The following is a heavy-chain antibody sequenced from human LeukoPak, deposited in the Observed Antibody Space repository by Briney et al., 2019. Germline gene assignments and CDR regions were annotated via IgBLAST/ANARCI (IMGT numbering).Heavy chain of an antibody. CDR1: GFTFSNYW. V-gene: IGHV3-74*01. D-gene: IGHD3-10*01. J-gene: IGHJ5*02. Sequence: GGSLRLSCAASGFTFSNYWMHWVRQAPGKGLVWVSRINSDGTTTTYADSVKGRFTISRDNAKNTLYLQMNSLRVEDTAVYYCATHPHGCWWFDPWGQGTLVTVSS. CDR2: INSDGTTT. CDR3: ATHPHGCWWFDP.